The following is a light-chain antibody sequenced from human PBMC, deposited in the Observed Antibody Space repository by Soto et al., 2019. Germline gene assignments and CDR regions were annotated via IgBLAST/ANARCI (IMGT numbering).Light chain of an antibody. Sequence: VLTQSPAALSFLPGESATLSCRASQSVTIKLAWYQQKPGQAHRIIIYDAYTRATGVKDRFSGSGSGTDFTPTIRRLEPEDFAVYYCQPYGGSPWTFGQGTQLDI. J-gene: IGKJ1*01. CDR2: DAY. CDR1: QSVTIK. V-gene: IGKV3-20*01. CDR3: QPYGGSPWT.